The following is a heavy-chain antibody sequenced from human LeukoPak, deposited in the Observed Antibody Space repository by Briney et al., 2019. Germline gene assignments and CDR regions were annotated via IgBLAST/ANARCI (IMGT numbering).Heavy chain of an antibody. CDR2: MSYDGSNK. J-gene: IGHJ4*02. Sequence: PGGSLRLSCAAPGFTFSSYGMHWVRQAPGKGLEWVAVMSYDGSNKYYADSVKGRFTISRDNSKNTLYLQMNSLRAEDTAVYYCAKGRGRTYGGYVGYWGQGTLVTVSS. D-gene: IGHD5-12*01. CDR3: AKGRGRTYGGYVGY. V-gene: IGHV3-30*18. CDR1: GFTFSSYG.